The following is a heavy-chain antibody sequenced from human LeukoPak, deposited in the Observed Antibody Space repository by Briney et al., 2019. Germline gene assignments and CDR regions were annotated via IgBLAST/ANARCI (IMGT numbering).Heavy chain of an antibody. CDR1: GYTFTSYD. CDR3: ARAGSYYGSGSYYGY. V-gene: IGHV1-8*01. CDR2: MNPNSGNT. J-gene: IGHJ4*02. D-gene: IGHD3-10*01. Sequence: ASVTVSCTASGYTFTSYDINWVRQATGQGLEWMGWMNPNSGNTGYAQKFQGRVTMTRNTSISTAYMELSSLRSEDTAVYYCARAGSYYGSGSYYGYWGQGTLVTVSS.